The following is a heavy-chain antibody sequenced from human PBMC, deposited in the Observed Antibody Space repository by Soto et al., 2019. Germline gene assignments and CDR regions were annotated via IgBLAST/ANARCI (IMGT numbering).Heavy chain of an antibody. CDR2: IRSSGDYT. CDR3: AKNRSPGGSGPNYFDY. V-gene: IGHV3-23*01. J-gene: IGHJ4*01. D-gene: IGHD6-19*01. Sequence: EVQLLESGGGLVQPGGSLIFSGAASGFTFITSVMTWVRQPPGKGLDWVSAIRSSGDYTYYVDPVRGRFSISIDNPQNTLFLQMNSLRAEDTAVYYCAKNRSPGGSGPNYFDYWGQGTLVTVAS. CDR1: GFTFITSV.